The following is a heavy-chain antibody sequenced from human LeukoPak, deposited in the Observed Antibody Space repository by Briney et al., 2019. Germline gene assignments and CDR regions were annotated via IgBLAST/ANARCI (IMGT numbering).Heavy chain of an antibody. CDR3: ARHGGGYCRTGSCYLFDP. J-gene: IGHJ5*02. CDR1: GYNFTTYW. Sequence: GATLKISCKTSGYNFTTYWIVWVRQMPGKGLYWMGIYYPYDSNTRYCPSFEGYVTISADKSSSTAYLQWNRLMTSDSAMYYCARHGGGYCRTGSCYLFDPWGEGTLVTVSS. D-gene: IGHD2-2*01. CDR2: YYPYDSNT. V-gene: IGHV5-51*01.